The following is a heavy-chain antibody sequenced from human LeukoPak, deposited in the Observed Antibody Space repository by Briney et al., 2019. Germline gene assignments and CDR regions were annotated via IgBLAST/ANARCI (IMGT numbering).Heavy chain of an antibody. V-gene: IGHV4-4*02. D-gene: IGHD5-12*01. J-gene: IGHJ4*02. Sequence: KPSETLSLTCAVSGGSISSSNWWSWVRQPPGKGLEWIGEIYHSGSTNYNPSLKSRVTISVDKSKNQFSLKLSSVTAADTAVYYCARISRGYSGYDPDYWGQGTLVTVSS. CDR3: ARISRGYSGYDPDY. CDR2: IYHSGST. CDR1: GGSISSSNW.